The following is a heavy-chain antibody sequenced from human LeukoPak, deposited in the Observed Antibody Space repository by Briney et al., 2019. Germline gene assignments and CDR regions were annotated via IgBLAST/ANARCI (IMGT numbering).Heavy chain of an antibody. CDR3: ARSSGTGTFSY. V-gene: IGHV4-39*02. Sequence: TETLSLTCTVSGDSISRSTYYWAWIRQPPGKGLEWIGSVYYGRSPYFNPSLESRATISVDTSKNHFSLKMSSVTAADTAVYYCARSSGTGTFSYWGQGTLVTVSS. D-gene: IGHD6-25*01. CDR1: GDSISRSTYY. CDR2: VYYGRSP. J-gene: IGHJ4*02.